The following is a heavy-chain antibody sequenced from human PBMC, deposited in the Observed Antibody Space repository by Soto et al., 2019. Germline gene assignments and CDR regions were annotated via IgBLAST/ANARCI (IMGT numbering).Heavy chain of an antibody. Sequence: GGSLRLSCVASGFTFSRYCMNWVRQAPGKGLEWVSYITSDSTTTLYADSVKGRFTVSRDNARNSLYLQMDSLTDEDTAVYYSARDRDNYSSSGSAWASAFDFWGQGTMVTVSS. J-gene: IGHJ3*01. CDR2: ITSDSTTT. V-gene: IGHV3-48*02. CDR3: ARDRDNYSSSGSAWASAFDF. CDR1: GFTFSRYC. D-gene: IGHD3-10*01.